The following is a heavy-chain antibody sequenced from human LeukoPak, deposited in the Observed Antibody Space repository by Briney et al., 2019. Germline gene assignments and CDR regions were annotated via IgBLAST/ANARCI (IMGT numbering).Heavy chain of an antibody. CDR2: FYRTGST. J-gene: IGHJ4*02. V-gene: IGHV4-38-2*02. Sequence: SETLSLTCSVSGYSISSGYYWGWIRQPPGKGREHIGSFYRTGSTYYNPSLRSRGTISADTSKNQFSLKLSSVTAADTAVYYCAREAQWQKHAIDYWGQGTLVTVSS. D-gene: IGHD6-19*01. CDR1: GYSISSGYY. CDR3: AREAQWQKHAIDY.